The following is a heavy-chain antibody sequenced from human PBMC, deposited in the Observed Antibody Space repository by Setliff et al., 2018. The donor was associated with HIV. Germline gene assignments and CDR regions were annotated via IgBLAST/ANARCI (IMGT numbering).Heavy chain of an antibody. Sequence: SETLSLTCSVSGDSISSSSYYWGWIRQPPGKGLEWIGYIYYSGSTNYNPSLKSRVTISVDTSKNQFSLKLLSVTAADTAVYYCARGSELLWFGELHNIPYFDYWGQGTLVTVSS. V-gene: IGHV4-61*05. CDR2: IYYSGST. CDR3: ARGSELLWFGELHNIPYFDY. D-gene: IGHD3-10*01. J-gene: IGHJ4*02. CDR1: GDSISSSSYY.